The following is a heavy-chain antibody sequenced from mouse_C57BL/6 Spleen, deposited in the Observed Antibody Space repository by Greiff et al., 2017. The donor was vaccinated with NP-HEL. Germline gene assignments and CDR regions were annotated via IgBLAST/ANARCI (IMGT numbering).Heavy chain of an antibody. CDR3: VRGEYYGRHYAMDY. CDR1: GFTFNTYA. V-gene: IGHV10-3*01. J-gene: IGHJ4*01. CDR2: IRSKSSNYAT. Sequence: EVQGVESGGGLVQPKGSLKLSCAASGFTFNTYAMHWVRQAPGKGLEWVARIRSKSSNYATYYADSVKDRFTISRDDSQSMLYLQMNNLKTEDTAMYYCVRGEYYGRHYAMDYWGQGTSVTVSS. D-gene: IGHD1-1*01.